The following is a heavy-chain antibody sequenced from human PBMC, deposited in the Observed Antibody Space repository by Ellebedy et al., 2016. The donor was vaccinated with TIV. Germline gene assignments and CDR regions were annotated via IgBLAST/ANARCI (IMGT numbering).Heavy chain of an antibody. CDR3: ARLLGEMGYYYGMDV. Sequence: GESLKISCAASGFTFSSYSMNWVRQAPGKGLEWVSSVSSSNSYIYYADSVKGRFTISRDNAKNSLYLQMNSLRVEDTAVYYCARLLGEMGYYYGMDVWGQGTTVTVSS. CDR1: GFTFSSYS. V-gene: IGHV3-21*01. D-gene: IGHD3-10*01. J-gene: IGHJ6*02. CDR2: VSSSNSYI.